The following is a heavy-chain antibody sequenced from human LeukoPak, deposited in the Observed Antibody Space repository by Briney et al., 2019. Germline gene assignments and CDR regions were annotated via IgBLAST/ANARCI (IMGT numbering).Heavy chain of an antibody. CDR2: ISGSSNT. Sequence: GGSLRLSCAASGLTFSIYTINWVRQAPGKGLEWVSSISGSSNTYYADSVKGRFTISRDNAKNSLYLQMNSLRAEDTAVYYCARAGLYSGSGLDYWGQGTLVTVSS. J-gene: IGHJ4*02. V-gene: IGHV3-21*01. D-gene: IGHD5-12*01. CDR3: ARAGLYSGSGLDY. CDR1: GLTFSIYT.